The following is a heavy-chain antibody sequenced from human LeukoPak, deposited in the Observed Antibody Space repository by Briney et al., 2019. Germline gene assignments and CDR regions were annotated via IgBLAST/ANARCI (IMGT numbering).Heavy chain of an antibody. J-gene: IGHJ3*02. V-gene: IGHV3-21*01. Sequence: GGSLRLSCAASGFTFSSYSMNWVRQAPGKGLEWVSSISSSSSYIYYADSVKGRFTISRDNAKNSLYLRMNSLRAEDTAVYYCAREGAYCGGDCFYDAFDIWGQGTMVTVSS. D-gene: IGHD2-21*02. CDR3: AREGAYCGGDCFYDAFDI. CDR1: GFTFSSYS. CDR2: ISSSSSYI.